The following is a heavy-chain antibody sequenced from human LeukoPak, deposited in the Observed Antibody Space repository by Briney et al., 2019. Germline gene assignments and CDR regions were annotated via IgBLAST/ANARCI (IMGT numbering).Heavy chain of an antibody. J-gene: IGHJ4*02. D-gene: IGHD3-22*01. CDR1: GFTFSNAW. CDR2: IWYDGSRS. V-gene: IGHV3-33*08. CDR3: TRDAADYFDSSASFDY. Sequence: GGSLRLSCAASGFTFSNAWMSWVRQAPGQGLEWVAVIWYDGSRSDYADSVKGRFTISRDNSKNTLFLQMNSLRGEDTAVYYCTRDAADYFDSSASFDYWGQGTLVTVSS.